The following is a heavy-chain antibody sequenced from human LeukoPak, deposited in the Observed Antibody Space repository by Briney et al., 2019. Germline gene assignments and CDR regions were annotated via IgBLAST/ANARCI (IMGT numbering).Heavy chain of an antibody. Sequence: ASVKVSCKASGYTFTSYGISWVRQAPGQGLEWMGWISAYNGNTNYAQKLQGRVTMTTDTSTSTAYMELRSLRSDDTAVYYCAGGYCSSTSCYRPLDAFDIWGQGTMVTVSS. CDR1: GYTFTSYG. J-gene: IGHJ3*02. V-gene: IGHV1-18*01. CDR3: AGGYCSSTSCYRPLDAFDI. CDR2: ISAYNGNT. D-gene: IGHD2-2*01.